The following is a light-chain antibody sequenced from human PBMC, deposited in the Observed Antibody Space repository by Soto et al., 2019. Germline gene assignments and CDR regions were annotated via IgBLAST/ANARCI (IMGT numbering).Light chain of an antibody. CDR3: QTWGAGHVV. CDR1: SGHSSYA. V-gene: IGLV4-69*01. CDR2: VKSDGSH. Sequence: QLVLTQSPSASASPGASVNLTCTLSSGHSSYAIAWHQQQPEKGPRYLMKVKSDGSHTKGDGIPDRFSGSSSGAERYLTISSLQSEDEADYYCQTWGAGHVVFGGGTKLTVL. J-gene: IGLJ2*01.